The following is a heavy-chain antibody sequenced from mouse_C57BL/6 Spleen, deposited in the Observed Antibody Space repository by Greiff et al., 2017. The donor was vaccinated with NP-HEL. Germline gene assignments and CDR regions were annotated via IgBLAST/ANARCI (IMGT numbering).Heavy chain of an antibody. V-gene: IGHV1-52*01. D-gene: IGHD4-1*01. CDR3: ARANWDLYIDY. Sequence: VQLQQPGAELVRPGSSVKLSCKASGYTFTSCWMHWVKQMPIQGLEWIGNIYPSDSETHYNQKFKDKATLTVDKSSSTAYMQLSSLTSEDSAVYYCARANWDLYIDYWGQGTTLTVSS. J-gene: IGHJ2*01. CDR1: GYTFTSCW. CDR2: IYPSDSET.